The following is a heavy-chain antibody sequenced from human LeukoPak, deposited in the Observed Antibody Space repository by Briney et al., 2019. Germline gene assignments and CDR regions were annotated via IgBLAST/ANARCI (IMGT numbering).Heavy chain of an antibody. CDR2: IHSSSGST. CDR3: ARDLARDAFDI. CDR1: GFNFTNYN. J-gene: IGHJ3*02. V-gene: IGHV3-21*01. Sequence: GGSPRLSCAESGFNFTNYNMNSVRQAPGKGLEWVSSIHSSSGSTYYADSLKGRFTISRDNAKNSLYLQMNSLRAEDTAVYYCARDLARDAFDIWGQGTMVTVSS.